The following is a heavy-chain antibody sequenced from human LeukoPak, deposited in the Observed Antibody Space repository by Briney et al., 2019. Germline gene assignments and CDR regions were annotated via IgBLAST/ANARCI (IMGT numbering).Heavy chain of an antibody. D-gene: IGHD3-3*01. Sequence: SVKDSCKASVGTFSSYANSWVRQAPGQGLDWMGRIIPILGIANYAQKFQGRVTITADKSTSTAYMELSSLRSEDTAVYYCARGIVLRFLEWLPPDAFDIWGQGTMVTVSS. J-gene: IGHJ3*02. CDR2: IIPILGIA. CDR3: ARGIVLRFLEWLPPDAFDI. V-gene: IGHV1-69*04. CDR1: VGTFSSYA.